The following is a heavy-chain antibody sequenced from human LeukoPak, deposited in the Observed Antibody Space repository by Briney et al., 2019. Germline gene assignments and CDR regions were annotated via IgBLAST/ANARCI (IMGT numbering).Heavy chain of an antibody. J-gene: IGHJ4*02. CDR1: GFTFSDYA. CDR2: FKTKYNQV. CDR3: ARSVPDYTRFDY. V-gene: IGHV3-23*05. D-gene: IGHD4-11*01. Sequence: GGSLRLSCVASGFTFSDYAMNWARQAPGKGLEWVSTFKTKYNQVYYAESVRGRFTISTDNSKNTVYLQMNSLRAEDTGLYYCARSVPDYTRFDYWGEGALVTVSS.